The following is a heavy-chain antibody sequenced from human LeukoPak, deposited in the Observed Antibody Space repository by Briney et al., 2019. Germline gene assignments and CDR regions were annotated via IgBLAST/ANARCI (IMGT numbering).Heavy chain of an antibody. CDR1: GFTFDDYD. D-gene: IGHD6-19*01. Sequence: GGSLRLSCAASGFTFDDYDMSWVRHAPGKGLEWVSGINWNGGSTVYADSVKGRFTISRDNARNSLYPQMNSLRAEDTALYYCARIAMAGIGDGFDIWGQGTMVTVSS. J-gene: IGHJ3*02. V-gene: IGHV3-20*04. CDR2: INWNGGST. CDR3: ARIAMAGIGDGFDI.